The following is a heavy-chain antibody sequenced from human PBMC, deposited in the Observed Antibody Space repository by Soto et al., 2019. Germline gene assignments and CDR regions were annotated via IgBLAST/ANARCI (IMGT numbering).Heavy chain of an antibody. CDR3: ARAEGKTRYPTGTTRAYYYYGMDV. D-gene: IGHD1-1*01. Sequence: ASVKVSCKASGYTFTSYDINWVRQATGQGLEWMGWMNPNSGNTGYAQKFQGRVTMTRNTSISTAYMELSSLRSEDTAVYYCARAEGKTRYPTGTTRAYYYYGMDVWG. CDR1: GYTFTSYD. V-gene: IGHV1-8*01. J-gene: IGHJ6*02. CDR2: MNPNSGNT.